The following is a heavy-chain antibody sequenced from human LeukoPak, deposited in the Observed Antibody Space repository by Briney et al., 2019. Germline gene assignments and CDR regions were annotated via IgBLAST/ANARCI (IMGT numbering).Heavy chain of an antibody. CDR1: GDSISSGIFY. CDR2: IYHNGNT. V-gene: IGHV4-61*01. J-gene: IGHJ4*02. D-gene: IGHD3-22*01. Sequence: PSETLSLTCSVSGDSISSGIFYWSWIRQPPGKGLEWIGYIYHNGNTYYNPSLKSRVTISVDTSKNQFSLKLSSVTAADTAVYYCARVVLGYYDSSGNFDYWGQGTLVTVSS. CDR3: ARVVLGYYDSSGNFDY.